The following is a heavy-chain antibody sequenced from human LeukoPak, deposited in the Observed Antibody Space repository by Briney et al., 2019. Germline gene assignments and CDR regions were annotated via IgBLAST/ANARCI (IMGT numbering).Heavy chain of an antibody. CDR1: GFTFDDYA. CDR2: IRWDVGRV. D-gene: IGHD3-10*01. J-gene: IGHJ4*02. CDR3: ARSGSYNIFDY. V-gene: IGHV3-43D*03. Sequence: GGSLRLPCAASGFTFDDYAMHWVRQAPGKGLEWVSLIRWDVGRVYYADSVKGRFTISRDNSKSSLYLQMSSLRPEDTALYFCARSGSYNIFDYWGQGTLVTVSS.